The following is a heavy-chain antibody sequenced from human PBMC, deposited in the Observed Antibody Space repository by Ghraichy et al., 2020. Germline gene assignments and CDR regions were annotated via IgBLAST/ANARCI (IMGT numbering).Heavy chain of an antibody. CDR1: GFIFSNYG. J-gene: IGHJ6*02. V-gene: IGHV3-30*02. CDR2: IWYDGSHI. D-gene: IGHD3/OR15-3a*01. Sequence: GGSLRLSCAASGFIFSNYGMHWVRQAPGKGLEWVAVIWYDGSHIHYADSVKGRFTISRDNSNNTLFLHMKSLRLEDTAVYYCAKELDWSPQKYYFDGMYVWGQGTTVTVSS. CDR3: AKELDWSPQKYYFDGMYV.